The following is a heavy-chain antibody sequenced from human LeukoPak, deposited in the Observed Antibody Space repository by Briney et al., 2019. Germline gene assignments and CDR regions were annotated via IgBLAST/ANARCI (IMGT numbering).Heavy chain of an antibody. J-gene: IGHJ6*02. CDR2: ISGSGGST. Sequence: GGSLRLSCAASGFTFSSYDMHWVRQATGKGLEWVSAISGSGGSTYYADSVKGRFTISRDNSKNTLYLQMNSLRAEDTAVYYCAKDATEGYYYYGMDVWGQGTTVTVSS. V-gene: IGHV3-23*01. CDR3: AKDATEGYYYYGMDV. CDR1: GFTFSSYD.